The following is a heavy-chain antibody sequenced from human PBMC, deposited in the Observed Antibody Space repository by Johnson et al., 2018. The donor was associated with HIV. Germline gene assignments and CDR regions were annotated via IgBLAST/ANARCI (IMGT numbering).Heavy chain of an antibody. CDR3: TTDRLGANDAFDI. CDR1: GFTFSNYA. D-gene: IGHD3-16*01. J-gene: IGHJ3*02. V-gene: IGHV3-15*01. Sequence: VQLVESGGGLVQPGWSLRLSCTASGFTFSNYAMSWVRQAPGKGLEWLGRIKSEGGGGTTDYAAPVKGRFLISRDDSKNTMFLQMNSLKVDDTAVYYCTTDRLGANDAFDIWGQGTMVTVSS. CDR2: IKSEGGGGTT.